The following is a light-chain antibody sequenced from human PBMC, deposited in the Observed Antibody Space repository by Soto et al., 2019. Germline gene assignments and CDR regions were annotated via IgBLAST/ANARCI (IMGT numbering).Light chain of an antibody. CDR3: LQDYNYPRT. J-gene: IGKJ1*01. CDR2: AAS. V-gene: IGKV1-6*01. Sequence: AIPMTPSSFSLSSSLGARVTLPCRASQGIRNDLGWYQQKPGKAPKLLIYAASSLQSGVPSRFSGSGSGTDFTLTISSLQPEDFATYYCLQDYNYPRTFGQGTKVDIK. CDR1: QGIRND.